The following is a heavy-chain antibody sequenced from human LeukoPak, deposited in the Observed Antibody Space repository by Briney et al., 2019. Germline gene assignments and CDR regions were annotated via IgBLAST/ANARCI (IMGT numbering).Heavy chain of an antibody. CDR1: GFTFSSYS. Sequence: GGSLRLSCAASGFTFSSYSMNWVRQAPGKGLEWVSYISSSSSTIYYADSVKGRFTISRDNAKNSLYLQMNSLRAEDTAVYYCARRNPTSTFDYWGQGTLVTVSS. J-gene: IGHJ4*02. CDR3: ARRNPTSTFDY. CDR2: ISSSSSTI. V-gene: IGHV3-48*01.